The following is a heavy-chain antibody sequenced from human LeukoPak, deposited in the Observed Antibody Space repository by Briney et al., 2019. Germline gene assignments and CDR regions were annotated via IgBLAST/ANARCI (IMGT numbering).Heavy chain of an antibody. D-gene: IGHD3-10*01. J-gene: IGHJ2*01. CDR3: ATSYLRYYYGSGSYFDL. CDR2: FHPEDGET. V-gene: IGHV1-24*01. CDR1: GYTLTELS. Sequence: ASVTVSCKVYGYTLTELSMHWVRQAHGKGIERMGGFHPEDGETIYAQKFQGRVTMTNHTSTDPAYMELSSLSSEDTALYYGATSYLRYYYGSGSYFDLWGRGTLVTVSS.